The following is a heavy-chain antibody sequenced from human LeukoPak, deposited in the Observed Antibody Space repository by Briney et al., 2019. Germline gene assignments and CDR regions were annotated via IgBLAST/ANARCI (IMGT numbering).Heavy chain of an antibody. CDR3: TRGTPLIAAAGSYRDY. V-gene: IGHV3-49*04. D-gene: IGHD6-13*01. Sequence: GGSLRLSCTASGFTFGDYAMSWVRQAPGKGLEWVGFIRSKAYGGTTEYAASVKGRFTISRDDSKSIAYLQMNSLKTEDTAVYYCTRGTPLIAAAGSYRDYWGQGTLVTVSS. J-gene: IGHJ4*02. CDR2: IRSKAYGGTT. CDR1: GFTFGDYA.